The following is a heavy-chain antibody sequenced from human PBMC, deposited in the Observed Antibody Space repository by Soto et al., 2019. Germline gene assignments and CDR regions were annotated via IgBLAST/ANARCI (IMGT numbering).Heavy chain of an antibody. D-gene: IGHD2-21*01. CDR2: INAGNGET. CDR1: GYTFSDYF. V-gene: IGHV1-3*01. CDR3: AGFVVAVLILTSWLGP. Sequence: ASVKVSCKASGYTFSDYFIHWLRQAPGQGLEWMGWINAGNGETKYAQRFQGRVTITRDTSARSSYMELSSLRSEDTAVYYCAGFVVAVLILTSWLGPWGQGTLVTVSS. J-gene: IGHJ5*02.